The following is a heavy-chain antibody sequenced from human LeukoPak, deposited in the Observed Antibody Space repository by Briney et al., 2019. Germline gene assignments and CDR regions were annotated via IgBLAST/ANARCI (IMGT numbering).Heavy chain of an antibody. J-gene: IGHJ5*02. CDR2: IYTSGST. V-gene: IGHV4-61*02. CDR3: ARDRKNWNDGFDP. Sequence: SETLSLTRTVSGGSISSGSYYWSWIRQPAGKGLEWIGRIYTSGSTNYNPSLKSRVTISVDTSKNQFSLKLSSVTAADTAVYYCARDRKNWNDGFDPWGQGTLVTVSS. D-gene: IGHD1-1*01. CDR1: GGSISSGSYY.